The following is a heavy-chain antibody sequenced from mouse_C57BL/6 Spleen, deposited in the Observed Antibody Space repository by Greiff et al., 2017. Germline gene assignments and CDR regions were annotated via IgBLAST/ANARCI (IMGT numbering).Heavy chain of an antibody. D-gene: IGHD1-1*01. CDR2: IYPGSGNT. V-gene: IGHV1-76*01. Sequence: VQLQQSGAELVRPGASVQLSCKASGYTFTDSYINWVKQRPGQGLEWIARIYPGSGNTYYNEKFKGKATLTAEKASSTAYMQLSSLTSEDSAVYFWARDDGSSYEGFAYWGQGTLVTVSA. CDR1: GYTFTDSY. CDR3: ARDDGSSYEGFAY. J-gene: IGHJ3*01.